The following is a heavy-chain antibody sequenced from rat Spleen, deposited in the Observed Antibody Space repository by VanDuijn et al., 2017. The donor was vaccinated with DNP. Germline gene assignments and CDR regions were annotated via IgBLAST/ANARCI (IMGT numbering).Heavy chain of an antibody. CDR2: ISYEASST. CDR3: TTDPSYYSSPFAY. J-gene: IGHJ3*01. V-gene: IGHV5-22*01. D-gene: IGHD1-2*01. CDR1: GFTFSDYY. Sequence: EVQLVESGGGLVQPGRSMKLSCAASGFTFSDYYMAWVRQAPKKGLEWVASISYEASSTYYGDSVKGRFTISRDNAKSTLYLEMDSLRSEDTATYYCTTDPSYYSSPFAYWGQGTLVTVSS.